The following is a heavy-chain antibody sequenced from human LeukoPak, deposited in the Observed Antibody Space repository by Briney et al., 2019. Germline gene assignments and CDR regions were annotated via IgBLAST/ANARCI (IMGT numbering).Heavy chain of an antibody. CDR3: AREISMFVNAFDL. J-gene: IGHJ3*01. D-gene: IGHD3-10*02. CDR2: IWYDGSNE. V-gene: IGHV3-33*01. Sequence: GGSLRLSCAASGFTFSSYGMHWVRQAPGKGLEWVAVIWYDGSNEYYADAVKGRFIISRDNSKNTVHLQMNSLRVEDTSVYYCAREISMFVNAFDLWGQGTLVAVSS. CDR1: GFTFSSYG.